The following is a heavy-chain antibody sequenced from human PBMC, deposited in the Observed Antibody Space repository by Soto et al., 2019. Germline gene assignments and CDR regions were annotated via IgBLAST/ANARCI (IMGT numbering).Heavy chain of an antibody. CDR2: INPNSGGT. CDR3: ARDQSPSSGWPGMDV. D-gene: IGHD6-19*01. CDR1: GYTFTDYY. J-gene: IGHJ6*02. V-gene: IGHV1-2*02. Sequence: QVQLVQSGTAVKKPGASVKVSCKASGYTFTDYYMHWVRQAPGQGLEWMGWINPNSGGTNYAQKFQGMVTMTRDTSISTAYMELNRLRSDDTAVYYCARDQSPSSGWPGMDVWGQGTTVTVSS.